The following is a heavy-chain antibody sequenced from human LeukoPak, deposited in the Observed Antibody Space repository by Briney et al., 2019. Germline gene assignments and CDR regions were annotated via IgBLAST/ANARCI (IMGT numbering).Heavy chain of an antibody. V-gene: IGHV1-18*01. CDR3: ARAYDFWTPGGFYYYMDV. Sequence: GASVKVSCKASGYIFTTYGISWVRQAPGQGLDWMGWISAYDGKTNYAQKFQGRVTMTTDTSTSTAYMELRSLRSDDTAVYYCARAYDFWTPGGFYYYMDVWGKGTTVTVSS. CDR1: GYIFTTYG. J-gene: IGHJ6*03. D-gene: IGHD3-3*01. CDR2: ISAYDGKT.